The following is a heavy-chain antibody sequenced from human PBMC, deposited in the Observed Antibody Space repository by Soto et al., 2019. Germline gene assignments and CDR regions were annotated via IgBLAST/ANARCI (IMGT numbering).Heavy chain of an antibody. CDR2: IHHTGRT. J-gene: IGHJ4*02. V-gene: IGHV4-31*03. Sequence: QVQLQEMGPGIVKPSQTLTITCTVSGDCVKSAYWSWIRQLPGKGLEWMGNIHHTGRTFYNPSLKSRLAISIDTSKPHFSLRMRSITAADSTVYYCARIAAYNSSFFDSWGQGAVVTVSS. CDR1: GDCVKSAY. CDR3: ARIAAYNSSFFDS. D-gene: IGHD6-6*01.